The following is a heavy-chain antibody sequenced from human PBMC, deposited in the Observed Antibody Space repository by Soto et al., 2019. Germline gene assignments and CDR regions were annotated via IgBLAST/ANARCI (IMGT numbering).Heavy chain of an antibody. CDR2: FDPEDGET. CDR1: GYTLTELS. D-gene: IGHD3-9*01. CDR3: ATVATLVRYFDWLAD. V-gene: IGHV1-24*01. J-gene: IGHJ5*02. Sequence: ASVKVSCKVSGYTLTELSMNWVRQAPGKGLEWMGGFDPEDGETIYAQKFQGRVTMTEDTSTDTAYMELSSLRSEDTAVYYCATVATLVRYFDWLADWGQGTLVTVS.